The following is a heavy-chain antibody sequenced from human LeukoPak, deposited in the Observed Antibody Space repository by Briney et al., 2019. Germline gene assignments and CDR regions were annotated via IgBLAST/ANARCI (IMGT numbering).Heavy chain of an antibody. Sequence: PSETLSLTCAVSGYSISSGYYWGWIRQPPGKGLERIGSIYHSGSTYYDPSLKSQVSVSVDTSKNEFSLKLSSVTAADTAVYYCARDTYGSGSYPRFDPWGQGTLVTVSS. CDR3: ARDTYGSGSYPRFDP. D-gene: IGHD3-10*01. CDR2: IYHSGST. V-gene: IGHV4-38-2*02. J-gene: IGHJ5*02. CDR1: GYSISSGYY.